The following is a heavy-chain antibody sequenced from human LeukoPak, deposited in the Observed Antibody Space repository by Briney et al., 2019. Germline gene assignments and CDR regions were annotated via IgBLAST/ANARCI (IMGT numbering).Heavy chain of an antibody. D-gene: IGHD2-8*02. CDR1: GFSFSSYA. CDR2: ISAAGGNS. Sequence: GGSLRLSCVTSGFSFSSYAMSWVRQAPGKGLEWVSGISAAGGNSFYADSVKGGFTISRDNSNNTLHLQMNNMRVEDTAVYYCAKTQVVYYFDYWGQGNLVTVSS. J-gene: IGHJ4*02. CDR3: AKTQVVYYFDY. V-gene: IGHV3-23*01.